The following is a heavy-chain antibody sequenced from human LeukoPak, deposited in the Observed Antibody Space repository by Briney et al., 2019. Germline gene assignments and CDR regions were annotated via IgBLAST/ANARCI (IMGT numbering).Heavy chain of an antibody. CDR2: ISSSGSTI. V-gene: IGHV3-11*04. Sequence: GGSLRLSCAASAFNFDDYGMSWIRQAPGKGLEWVSYISSSGSTIYYADSVKGRFTISRDNAKNSLYLQMNSLRAEDTAVYYCARGGGYCSGGSCYPSVAYYFDYWGQGTLVTVSS. J-gene: IGHJ4*02. CDR3: ARGGGYCSGGSCYPSVAYYFDY. D-gene: IGHD2-15*01. CDR1: AFNFDDYG.